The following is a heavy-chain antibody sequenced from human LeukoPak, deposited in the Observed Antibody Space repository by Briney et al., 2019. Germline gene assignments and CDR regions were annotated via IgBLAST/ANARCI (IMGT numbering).Heavy chain of an antibody. CDR3: ARRPYDSVWGSYRLGFDQ. V-gene: IGHV4-59*11. CDR2: IYYSGST. J-gene: IGHJ4*02. CDR1: GGSISSLY. D-gene: IGHD3-16*02. Sequence: SETLSLTCTVSGGSISSLYWNWIRQPPGKGLEWIGYIYYSGSTNYSPSLKSRVTMSVDTSKNQFSLNLSSVTAADTAVYYCARRPYDSVWGSYRLGFDQWGQGTLVTVSS.